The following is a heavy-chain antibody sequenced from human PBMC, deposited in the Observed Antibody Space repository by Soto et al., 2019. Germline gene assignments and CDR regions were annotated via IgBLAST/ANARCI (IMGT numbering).Heavy chain of an antibody. J-gene: IGHJ4*02. Sequence: ETLSLACAVYGGSFSGYYWSWIRQSPGRVLELIGEISHRGITKXXXSFNSRIXXSVDTSKNQFXLKLIXLTAADTAVYYCARVDDYWCQGALVTVSS. CDR3: ARVDDY. CDR1: GGSFSGYY. V-gene: IGHV4-34*01. CDR2: ISHRGIT.